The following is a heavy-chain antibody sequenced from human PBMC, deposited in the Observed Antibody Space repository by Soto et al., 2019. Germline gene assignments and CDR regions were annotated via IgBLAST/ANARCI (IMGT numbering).Heavy chain of an antibody. V-gene: IGHV1-18*01. CDR3: ARTGGNSGHYRDFDY. Sequence: QVQLVQSGAEVKKPGASVKVSCKASGYTFTSYGISWVRQAPGQGLEWMGWISAYNGNTNYAQMFQGRVSMTTDTSTTTAYLDLRSLRSDDTAVYYCARTGGNSGHYRDFDYWGQGTLVTVSS. CDR1: GYTFTSYG. D-gene: IGHD5-12*01. CDR2: ISAYNGNT. J-gene: IGHJ4*02.